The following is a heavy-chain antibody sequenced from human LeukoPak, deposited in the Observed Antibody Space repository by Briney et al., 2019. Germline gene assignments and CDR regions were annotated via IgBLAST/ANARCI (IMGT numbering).Heavy chain of an antibody. CDR3: TTMYSGSYNDLDY. CDR2: IRSEPNSYAT. J-gene: IGHJ4*02. D-gene: IGHD1-26*01. V-gene: IGHV3-73*01. Sequence: GGSLRLSCAASGFTFSGSAMHWVRQASGKGLEWVGRIRSEPNSYATAYAAPVKGRFTISRDDSENTVYLQMNSLKTEDTAVYYCTTMYSGSYNDLDYWGQGTLVTVSS. CDR1: GFTFSGSA.